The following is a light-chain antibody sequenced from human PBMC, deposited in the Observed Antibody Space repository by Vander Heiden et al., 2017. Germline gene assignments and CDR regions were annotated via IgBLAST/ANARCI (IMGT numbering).Light chain of an antibody. Sequence: QSALTQPASVSGSPGQSITISCTGTSSDIGSYKLVSWYQQQSGKAPKLMIYEANKRPSGVSNRFSASKSGDTASLTISGLQAEDEADYYCCSYAGSTTFVIFGGGTKLTVL. CDR1: SSDIGSYKL. CDR2: EAN. J-gene: IGLJ2*01. V-gene: IGLV2-23*02. CDR3: CSYAGSTTFVI.